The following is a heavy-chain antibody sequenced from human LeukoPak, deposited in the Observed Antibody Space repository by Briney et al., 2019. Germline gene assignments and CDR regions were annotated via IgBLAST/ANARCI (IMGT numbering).Heavy chain of an antibody. CDR3: ARYYSSSWDYYYYYMDV. J-gene: IGHJ6*03. CDR2: ISSSSSYI. CDR1: GFTFSSYS. Sequence: PGGSLRLSCAASGFTFSSYSMNWVRQAPGKGLEWVSSISSSSSYIYYADSVKGRFTISRDNAKNSLYLQMNSLRAEDTAVYYCARYYSSSWDYYYYYMDVWGKGTTVTVSS. D-gene: IGHD6-13*01. V-gene: IGHV3-21*01.